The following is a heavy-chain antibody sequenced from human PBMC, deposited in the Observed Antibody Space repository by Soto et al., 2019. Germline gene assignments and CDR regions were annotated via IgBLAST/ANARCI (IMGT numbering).Heavy chain of an antibody. D-gene: IGHD3-3*01. CDR2: IYYSGST. V-gene: IGHV4-31*03. CDR3: ARDCITIFRVVTDGAFVI. CDR1: GGSISSGGYY. J-gene: IGHJ3*02. Sequence: QVQLQESGPGLVKPSQTLSLTCTVSGGSISSGGYYWSWIRQHPGKGLEWIGYIYYSGSTYYNPCATIRVNISVDTFNTQSSQNLSSVTAADTVVYYCARDCITIFRVVTDGAFVIWRQGTMVTVSS.